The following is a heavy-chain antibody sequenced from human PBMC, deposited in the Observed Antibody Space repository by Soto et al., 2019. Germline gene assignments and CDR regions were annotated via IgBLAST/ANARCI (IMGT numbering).Heavy chain of an antibody. D-gene: IGHD5-12*01. J-gene: IGHJ3*02. CDR1: GFTFSSYW. Sequence: PGGSLRLSCAASGFTFSSYWMSWVRQAPGKGLEWVANIKQDGSEEYYVDSVKGRFTISRDNAKNSLYLQMNSLRAEDTAVYYCARDQEFGYSGYDFTAFDIWGQGTMVT. CDR3: ARDQEFGYSGYDFTAFDI. V-gene: IGHV3-7*01. CDR2: IKQDGSEE.